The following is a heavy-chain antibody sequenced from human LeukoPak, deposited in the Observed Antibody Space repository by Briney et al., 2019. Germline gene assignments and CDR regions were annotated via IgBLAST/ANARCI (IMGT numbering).Heavy chain of an antibody. CDR1: GFTVSINS. D-gene: IGHD3-10*02. V-gene: IGHV3-66*01. J-gene: IGHJ4*02. CDR2: IYSGGNT. CDR3: ARDFSDVRGNIFDS. Sequence: GGSLRLSCTVSGFTVSINSMSWVRQAPGKGLEWVSFIYSGGNTHYSDSVKGRFTISRDNAKNSVYLQMNSLRAEDTAVYYCARDFSDVRGNIFDSWGQGTLVTVSS.